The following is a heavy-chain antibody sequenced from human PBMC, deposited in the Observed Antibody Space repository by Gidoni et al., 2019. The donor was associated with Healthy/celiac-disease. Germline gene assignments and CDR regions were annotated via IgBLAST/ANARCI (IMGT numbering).Heavy chain of an antibody. CDR2: IYYSGST. D-gene: IGHD3-10*01. V-gene: IGHV4-31*03. CDR1: GGSISSGGYY. Sequence: QVQLQESGPGLVKPSQTLSPTCTVSGGSISSGGYYWSWLRQHPGKGLEWIGYIYYSGSTYYNPSLKSRVTISVDTSKNQFSLKLSSVTAADTAVYYCARLVTMVRGAVDYWGQGTLVTVSS. J-gene: IGHJ4*02. CDR3: ARLVTMVRGAVDY.